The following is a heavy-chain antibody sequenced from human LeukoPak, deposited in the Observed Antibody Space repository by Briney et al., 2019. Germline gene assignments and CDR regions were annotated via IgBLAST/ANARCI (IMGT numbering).Heavy chain of an antibody. V-gene: IGHV4-39*07. CDR1: GGSISSSSYY. CDR2: IYTSGST. CDR3: ARDYYGP. J-gene: IGHJ5*02. D-gene: IGHD3-10*01. Sequence: PSETLSLTCTVSGGSISSSSYYWGWIRQPPGKGLEWIGRIYTSGSTNYNPSLKSRVTMSVDTSKNQFSLKLSSVTAADTAVYYCARDYYGPWGQGTLVTVSS.